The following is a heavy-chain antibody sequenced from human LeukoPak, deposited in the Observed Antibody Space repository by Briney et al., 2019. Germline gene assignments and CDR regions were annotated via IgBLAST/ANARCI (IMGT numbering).Heavy chain of an antibody. J-gene: IGHJ5*02. CDR3: ARDRLTAMGDRWFDP. CDR1: GGSFSGYY. CDR2: INHSGST. Sequence: SETLSLTCAVYGGSFSGYYWSWIRQPPGKGLEWIGEINHSGSTNYNPSLKSRVTISVDTSKNQFSPKLSSVTAADTAVYYCARDRLTAMGDRWFDPWGQGTLVTVSS. V-gene: IGHV4-34*01. D-gene: IGHD5-18*01.